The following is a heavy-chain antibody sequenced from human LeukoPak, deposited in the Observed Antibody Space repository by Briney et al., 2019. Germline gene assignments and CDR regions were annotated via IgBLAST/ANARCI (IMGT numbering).Heavy chain of an antibody. CDR1: GFTLNNAW. V-gene: IGHV3-15*01. Sequence: GGSLRLSCAASGFTLNNAWMSWVRQAPGKGREWRGRIKRETSGGTIDYAAPVRGRFTISRDESRHTLYLQMDRLKIEDPPVYYCTTDRSYDNSELQFKHWGQGTLVTVSS. CDR3: TTDRSYDNSELQFKH. CDR2: IKRETSGGTI. J-gene: IGHJ1*01. D-gene: IGHD3-22*01.